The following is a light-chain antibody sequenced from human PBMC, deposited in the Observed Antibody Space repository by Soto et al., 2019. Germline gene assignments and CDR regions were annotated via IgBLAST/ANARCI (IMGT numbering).Light chain of an antibody. CDR2: EVS. CDR3: SSYTSSSTPYV. Sequence: CAGTSSDVGGYNYVSWYQQHPGKAPKLMIYEVSNRPSGVSNRFSGSKSGNTASLTISGLQAEDEADYYCSSYTSSSTPYVFGTGTKVTVL. CDR1: SSDVGGYNY. V-gene: IGLV2-14*01. J-gene: IGLJ1*01.